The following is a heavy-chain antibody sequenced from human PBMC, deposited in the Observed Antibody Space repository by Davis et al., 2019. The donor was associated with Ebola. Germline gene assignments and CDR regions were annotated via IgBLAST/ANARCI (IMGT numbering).Heavy chain of an antibody. J-gene: IGHJ6*02. V-gene: IGHV1-8*01. D-gene: IGHD5-12*01. CDR3: ARDRLYSGYDARRGSRSGYYYYGMDV. Sequence: ASVKVSCKASGYTFTSYDINWVRQATGQGLEWMGWMNPNSGNTGYAQKFQGWVTMTRDTSISTAYMELSRLRSDDTAVYYCARDRLYSGYDARRGSRSGYYYYGMDVWGQGTTVTVSS. CDR1: GYTFTSYD. CDR2: MNPNSGNT.